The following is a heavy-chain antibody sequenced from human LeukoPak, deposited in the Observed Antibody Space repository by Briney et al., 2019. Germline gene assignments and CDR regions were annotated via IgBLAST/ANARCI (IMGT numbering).Heavy chain of an antibody. CDR2: IYYSGST. V-gene: IGHV4-30-4*01. CDR1: GGSISSGDYH. Sequence: RTSETLSLTCTVSGGSISSGDYHWSWIRQPPGKGLEWIGYIYYSGSTYYNPSLKSRVTISVDTSKNQFSLKLSSVTAADTAVYYCARADYDILTGEKPHYYYYGMDVWGQGTTVTVSS. D-gene: IGHD3-9*01. CDR3: ARADYDILTGEKPHYYYYGMDV. J-gene: IGHJ6*02.